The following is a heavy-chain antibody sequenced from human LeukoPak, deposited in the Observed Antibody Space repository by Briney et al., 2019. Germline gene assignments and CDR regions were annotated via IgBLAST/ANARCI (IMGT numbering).Heavy chain of an antibody. D-gene: IGHD3-22*01. CDR2: IISSSSYI. CDR1: VFTFSSYR. Sequence: GGSLRLSCAASVFTFSSYRMNWVRQATGKGLEWVSSIISSSSYIYYADSVKCRFNISRDNAKNLLYLHLHSLRAEDTAVYYCARDPIPHRYDISGVWGQGTLVTVSS. J-gene: IGHJ4*02. CDR3: ARDPIPHRYDISGV. V-gene: IGHV3-21*01.